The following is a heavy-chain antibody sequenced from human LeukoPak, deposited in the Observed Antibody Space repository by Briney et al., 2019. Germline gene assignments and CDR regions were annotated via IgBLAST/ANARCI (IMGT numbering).Heavy chain of an antibody. J-gene: IGHJ4*01. V-gene: IGHV4-34*01. D-gene: IGHD3-10*01. CDR1: GGSFSGHY. Sequence: SETLSLTCAVYGGSFSGHYWSWIRQPPGKGLEWIGEINHSENTNYNPSLKSRVTISVDTSKKQFSLNLSSVTAADTAVYYCVAGHFRVNVVRGPTAFDYWGHGTLVTVSS. CDR2: INHSENT. CDR3: VAGHFRVNVVRGPTAFDY.